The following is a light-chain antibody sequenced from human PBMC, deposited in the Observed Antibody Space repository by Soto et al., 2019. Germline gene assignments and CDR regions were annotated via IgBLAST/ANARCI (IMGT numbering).Light chain of an antibody. V-gene: IGLV2-14*01. CDR2: EVS. CDR3: SSYTSSITHWV. Sequence: QSALTQPASVSGSPGQSITISCTGTSSDVGGYNYVSWYQQHPGKAPKLMIYEVSNRPSGISNRFSGSKSGNTASLTISGLQAEDEAYYYCSSYTSSITHWVFGGGTKLTVL. CDR1: SSDVGGYNY. J-gene: IGLJ3*02.